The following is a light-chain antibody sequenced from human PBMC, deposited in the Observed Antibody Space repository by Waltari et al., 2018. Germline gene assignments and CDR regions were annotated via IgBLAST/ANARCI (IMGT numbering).Light chain of an antibody. CDR1: SSNIGAGYD. CDR3: QSYDSSLSGSGV. V-gene: IGLV1-40*01. J-gene: IGLJ3*02. CDR2: GNS. Sequence: QSVLTQPPSVSGAPGQRVTISCTGSSSNIGAGYDVHWYQQFPGTAPKLLIYGNSNRPSGVPDRCAGSKSGTSASLDITGLQAEDEADYYCQSYDSSLSGSGVFGGGTKLTVL.